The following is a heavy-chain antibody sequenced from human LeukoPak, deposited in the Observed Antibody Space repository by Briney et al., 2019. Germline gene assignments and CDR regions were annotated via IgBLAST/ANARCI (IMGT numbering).Heavy chain of an antibody. V-gene: IGHV1-46*03. CDR1: GYTFTSYY. J-gene: IGHJ4*02. CDR3: ARDDRLTDIVVVPAPTSLDY. Sequence: ASVKVSCKASGYTFTSYYMHWVRQAPGQGLEWMGIINPSGGSTSYAQKFQGRVTMNRDTSTSTVYMELSSLRSEDTAVYYCARDDRLTDIVVVPAPTSLDYWGQGTLVTVSS. D-gene: IGHD2-2*01. CDR2: INPSGGST.